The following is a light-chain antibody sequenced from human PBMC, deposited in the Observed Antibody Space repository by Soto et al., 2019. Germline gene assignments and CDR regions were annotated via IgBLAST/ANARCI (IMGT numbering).Light chain of an antibody. CDR2: RTS. CDR3: QQYNNWHRAT. CDR1: QSISSN. Sequence: EIVMTQSPATLSVSPGERATLSCRASQSISSNLAWYQQKPGQAPRLLMFRTSSRATGFPARFSGSGSGTEFNLTISSLQSEDFGVYYCQQYNNWHRATFGGRTKV. V-gene: IGKV3-15*01. J-gene: IGKJ4*01.